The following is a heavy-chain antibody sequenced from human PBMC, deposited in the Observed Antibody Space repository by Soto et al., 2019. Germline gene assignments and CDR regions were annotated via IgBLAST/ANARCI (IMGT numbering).Heavy chain of an antibody. CDR1: GGSISSGGYY. D-gene: IGHD3-10*01. CDR3: ARDLRWSSGTAPKYYYYGMDV. V-gene: IGHV4-31*03. Sequence: SETLSLTCTVSGGSISSGGYYWRWIRQHPGKGLEWIGYIYYSGSTYCNPSLKSRVTISVDTSKNQFSLKLSSVTAADTAVYYCARDLRWSSGTAPKYYYYGMDVWGQGTTVTVSS. CDR2: IYYSGST. J-gene: IGHJ6*02.